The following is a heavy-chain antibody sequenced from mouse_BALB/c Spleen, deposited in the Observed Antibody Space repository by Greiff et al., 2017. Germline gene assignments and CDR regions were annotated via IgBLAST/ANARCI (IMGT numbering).Heavy chain of an antibody. Sequence: EVQRLESGPGLVKPSQSLSLTCTVTGYSITSDYAWTWIRQFPGNKLEWMGYISYSGSTSYNPSLKSRISITRDTSKNQFFLQLNSVTTEDTATYYCARDTTVDWYFDVWGAGTTVTVSS. CDR1: GYSITSDYA. V-gene: IGHV3-2*02. CDR3: ARDTTVDWYFDV. D-gene: IGHD1-1*01. CDR2: ISYSGST. J-gene: IGHJ1*01.